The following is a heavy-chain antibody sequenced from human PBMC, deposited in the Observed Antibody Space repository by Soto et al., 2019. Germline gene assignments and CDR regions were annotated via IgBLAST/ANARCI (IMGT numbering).Heavy chain of an antibody. CDR2: IYYSGSS. J-gene: IGHJ4*02. Sequence: QVQLQESGPGLVKPSQTLSLTCTVSGGSISSGDYYWSWIRQPPGKGLEWIGYIYYSGSSYYNPSLKSRVTISVDTSKNQFSLKLSSVTAADTAVYYCARNDYGDQKPPFPDYWGQGTLVTVSS. CDR1: GGSISSGDYY. D-gene: IGHD4-17*01. V-gene: IGHV4-30-4*01. CDR3: ARNDYGDQKPPFPDY.